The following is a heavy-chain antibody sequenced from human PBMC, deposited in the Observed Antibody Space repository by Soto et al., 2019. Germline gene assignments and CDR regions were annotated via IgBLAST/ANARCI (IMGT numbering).Heavy chain of an antibody. D-gene: IGHD4-17*01. CDR2: ISSISSTI. CDR3: AKDGTQSTTVTSYYYYYGMDV. Sequence: GGCLRLSCAASGFMFSDYSMNWLLQAPGKGPEWVSDISSISSTIYYADSVKGRFTISRDNAKNTLYLQMNSLRAEDTAVYYCAKDGTQSTTVTSYYYYYGMDVWGQGTTVTVSS. CDR1: GFMFSDYS. J-gene: IGHJ6*02. V-gene: IGHV3-48*01.